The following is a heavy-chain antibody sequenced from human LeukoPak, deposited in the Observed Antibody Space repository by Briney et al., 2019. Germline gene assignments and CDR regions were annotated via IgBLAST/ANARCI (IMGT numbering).Heavy chain of an antibody. Sequence: SETLSLTCTVSGGSIGSYYWSWIRQPPGKGLEWIGYIYYSGSTNYNPSLKSRVTISVDTSKNQFSLKLSSVTAADTAVYYCARHTGTTSLYGRGLTIDYWGQGTLVTVSS. V-gene: IGHV4-59*08. J-gene: IGHJ4*02. CDR2: IYYSGST. D-gene: IGHD1-1*01. CDR1: GGSIGSYY. CDR3: ARHTGTTSLYGRGLTIDY.